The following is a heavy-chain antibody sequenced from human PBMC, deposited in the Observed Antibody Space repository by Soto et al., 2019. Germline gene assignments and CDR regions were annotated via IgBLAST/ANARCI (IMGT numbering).Heavy chain of an antibody. D-gene: IGHD1-26*01. CDR2: VSAYNRNS. V-gene: IGHV1-18*01. Sequence: QVQLVQSGSEVKKPGASVRVTCKASGYTFRNYGISWVREAPGQGLEWMGWVSAYNRNSNYAQKFEDRVIMTADTATSTAYLELRGLRYDDTAIYYCARDRQWEPLLYWGQGTLVTVSS. CDR3: ARDRQWEPLLY. CDR1: GYTFRNYG. J-gene: IGHJ4*02.